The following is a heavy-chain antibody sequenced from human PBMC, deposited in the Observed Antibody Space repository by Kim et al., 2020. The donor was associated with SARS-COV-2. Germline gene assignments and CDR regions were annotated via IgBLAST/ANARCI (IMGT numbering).Heavy chain of an antibody. CDR2: IDPSDSYT. V-gene: IGHV5-10-1*01. CDR1: GYSFTSYW. D-gene: IGHD2-2*01. CDR3: ARLSSCSSTSCSPSYYYYGMDV. Sequence: GESLKISCKGSGYSFTSYWISWVRQMPGKGLECMGRIDPSDSYTNYSPSFQGHVTISADKSISTAYLQWSSLKASDTAMYYCARLSSCSSTSCSPSYYYYGMDVLGQGTTVTVSS. J-gene: IGHJ6*02.